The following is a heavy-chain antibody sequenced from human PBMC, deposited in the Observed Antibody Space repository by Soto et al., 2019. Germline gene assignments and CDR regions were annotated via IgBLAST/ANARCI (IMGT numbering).Heavy chain of an antibody. D-gene: IGHD3-3*01. CDR3: AREPYYDFWSGKNYYGMDV. J-gene: IGHJ6*02. V-gene: IGHV3-53*01. CDR2: IYSGGST. CDR1: GFTVSSNY. Sequence: GGSLRLSCAASGFTVSSNYMSWVRQAPGKGLEWISVIYSGGSTYYADSVKGRFTISRDNSKNTLYLQMNSLRAEDTAVYYCAREPYYDFWSGKNYYGMDVWGQGTTVTVSS.